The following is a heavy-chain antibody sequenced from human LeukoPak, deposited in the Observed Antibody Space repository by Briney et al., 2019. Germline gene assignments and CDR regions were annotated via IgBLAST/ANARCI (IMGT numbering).Heavy chain of an antibody. V-gene: IGHV1-69*13. Sequence: ASVKVSCKASGGTFSSYAISWVRQAPGQGLEWMGGIIPIFGTANYAQKFQGRVTITADESTSTAYMELSSLRSDDTAVYYCAAGYSYVTMDVWGKGTTVTISS. CDR1: GGTFSSYA. CDR2: IIPIFGTA. CDR3: AAGYSYVTMDV. D-gene: IGHD5-18*01. J-gene: IGHJ6*03.